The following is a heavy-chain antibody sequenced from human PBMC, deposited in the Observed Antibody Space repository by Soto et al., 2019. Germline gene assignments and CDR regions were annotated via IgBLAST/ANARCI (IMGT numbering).Heavy chain of an antibody. Sequence: GGSLRLSCAASGFTFSSYSMNWVRQAPGKGLEWVSYISSSSSTIYYADSVKGRFTISRDNAKNSLYLQMNSLRAEDTAVYYCARDDAYITIFGVVINYYYYYMDVWGKGTKVTVSS. CDR3: ARDDAYITIFGVVINYYYYYMDV. CDR1: GFTFSSYS. V-gene: IGHV3-48*01. J-gene: IGHJ6*03. D-gene: IGHD3-3*01. CDR2: ISSSSSTI.